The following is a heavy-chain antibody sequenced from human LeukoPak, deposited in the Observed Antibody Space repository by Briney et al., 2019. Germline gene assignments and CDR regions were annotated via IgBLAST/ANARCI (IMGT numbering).Heavy chain of an antibody. V-gene: IGHV3-23*01. Sequence: GGSLRLSCAASGFTFSSYAMSWVRQAPGKGLEWVSAISGSGGSTYYADSVKGRFTISRDNSKNTLYLQMNSLRAEDTAVYYCAKEVKSDCYDSSGLNYFDYWGQGTLVTVSS. J-gene: IGHJ4*02. CDR2: ISGSGGST. CDR1: GFTFSSYA. D-gene: IGHD3-22*01. CDR3: AKEVKSDCYDSSGLNYFDY.